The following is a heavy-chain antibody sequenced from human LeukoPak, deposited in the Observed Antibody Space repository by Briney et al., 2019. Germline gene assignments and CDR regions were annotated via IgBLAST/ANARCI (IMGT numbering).Heavy chain of an antibody. CDR3: AAREVDSSRVSLDN. V-gene: IGHV3-30-3*01. CDR2: ISHDGDTK. J-gene: IGHJ4*02. Sequence: PGGSLRLSCPASGFTFSRYVMHWVRQAPGKGLEWVAVISHDGDTKFCADSVKGRFTVSRDNSKNTLYLQMDSLSADDTAVYYCAAREVDSSRVSLDNWGQGTLVTVSS. D-gene: IGHD6-13*01. CDR1: GFTFSRYV.